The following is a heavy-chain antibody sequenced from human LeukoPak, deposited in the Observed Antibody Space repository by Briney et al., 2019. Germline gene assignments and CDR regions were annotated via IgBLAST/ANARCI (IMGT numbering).Heavy chain of an antibody. CDR3: ARTSAVPAHVDHGMDV. CDR1: GFTFSSYW. CDR2: IKQDGSEK. Sequence: QTGGSLRLSCAASGFTFSSYWMSWVRQAPGKGLEWVANIKQDGSEKYYVDSVKGRFTISRDNAKNSLYLRMNSLRSDDTAVYYCARTSAVPAHVDHGMDVWGQGTTVTVSS. V-gene: IGHV3-7*03. J-gene: IGHJ6*02. D-gene: IGHD2-2*01.